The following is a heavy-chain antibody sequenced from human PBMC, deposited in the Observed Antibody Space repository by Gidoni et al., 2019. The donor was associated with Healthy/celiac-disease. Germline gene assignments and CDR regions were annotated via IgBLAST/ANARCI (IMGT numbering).Heavy chain of an antibody. CDR2: IYYSGST. V-gene: IGHV4-31*03. Sequence: QVQLQESGPGLVKPSQTLSLTCTVSGAPITRGGNYWSWIRQHPGKGLEWIGYIYYSGSTYYNPALKSRVTISVDTSKNQFSLKLSSVTAADTAVYYCARGPTKWFGELGNWFDPWGQGTLVTVSS. D-gene: IGHD3-10*01. J-gene: IGHJ5*02. CDR3: ARGPTKWFGELGNWFDP. CDR1: GAPITRGGNY.